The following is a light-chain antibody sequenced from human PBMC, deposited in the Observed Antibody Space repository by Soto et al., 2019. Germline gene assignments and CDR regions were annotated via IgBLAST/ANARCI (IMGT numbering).Light chain of an antibody. CDR1: QSISRW. V-gene: IGKV1-5*01. J-gene: IGKJ5*01. CDR2: DAS. Sequence: DIQITHSPSSLSASVLYRVTITFRASQSISRWLAWYQQKPGKAPNLLIYDASTLQSGVPSRFSGSGSGTDFTLTISCLQSEDFATYYCQQYYSYPITFGQGTRLEIK. CDR3: QQYYSYPIT.